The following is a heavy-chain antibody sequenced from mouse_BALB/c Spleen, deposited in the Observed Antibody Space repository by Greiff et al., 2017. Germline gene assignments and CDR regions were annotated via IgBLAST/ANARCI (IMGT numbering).Heavy chain of an antibody. V-gene: IGHV3-2*02. CDR1: GYSITSDYA. CDR3: ASDYGSSYEAWFAY. J-gene: IGHJ3*01. Sequence: VQLKESGPGLVKPSQSLSLTCTVTGYSITSDYAWNWIRQFPGNKLEWMGYISYSGSTSYNPSLKSRISITRDTSKNQFFLQLNSVTTEDTATYYCASDYGSSYEAWFAYWGQGTLVTVSA. CDR2: ISYSGST. D-gene: IGHD1-1*01.